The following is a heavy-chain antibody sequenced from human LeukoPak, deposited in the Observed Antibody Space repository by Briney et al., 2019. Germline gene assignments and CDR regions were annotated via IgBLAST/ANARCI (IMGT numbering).Heavy chain of an antibody. CDR3: ARHVSSSRVAYDV. CDR1: VFSFTNYW. J-gene: IGHJ3*01. Sequence: GESLKISCKASVFSFTNYWIAWVRQTPGQGLEWMGSIYPGDSDTRYNPSFQGQVTISADKSIKTAYLQWSSLKASDTAMYYCARHVSSSRVAYDVWGQGTMVTVSS. CDR2: IYPGDSDT. V-gene: IGHV5-51*01. D-gene: IGHD2-2*01.